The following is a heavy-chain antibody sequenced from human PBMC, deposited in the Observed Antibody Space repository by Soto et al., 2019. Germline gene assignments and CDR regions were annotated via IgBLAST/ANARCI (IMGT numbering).Heavy chain of an antibody. CDR2: IFSNDEK. V-gene: IGHV2-26*01. Sequence: QVTLKESGPVLVRPTETLTLTCVVSGFSLSNNKMGVSWIRQAPGKALEWLSHIFSNDEKSYSPSLKSRLNISKDTSKSQVVLTMTNMDPVDTATYYCARIRLWFGDYQYYGMDVWGQGTTVTVSS. CDR3: ARIRLWFGDYQYYGMDV. CDR1: GFSLSNNKMG. D-gene: IGHD3-10*01. J-gene: IGHJ6*02.